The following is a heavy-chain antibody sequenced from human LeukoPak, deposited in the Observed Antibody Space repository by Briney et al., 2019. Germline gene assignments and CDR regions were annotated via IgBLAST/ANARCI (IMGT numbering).Heavy chain of an antibody. CDR3: ARVYGSGSSGYYFDY. CDR1: GFTVSSNY. V-gene: IGHV3-53*01. D-gene: IGHD3-10*01. CDR2: IYSGGGT. J-gene: IGHJ4*02. Sequence: GGSLRLSCAASGFTVSSNYMSWVRQAPGKGLEWVSVIYSGGGTYYADSVKGRFTISRDNSKNTLYFQMNSLRAEDTAVYYCARVYGSGSSGYYFDYWGQGTLVTVSS.